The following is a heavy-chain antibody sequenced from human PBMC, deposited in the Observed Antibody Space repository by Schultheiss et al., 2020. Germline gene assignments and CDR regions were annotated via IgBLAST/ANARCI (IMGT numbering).Heavy chain of an antibody. CDR1: GFTFSSYG. D-gene: IGHD6-13*01. CDR2: IWYDGSNK. CDR3: AREVRDSSSWYPTWDYGMDV. Sequence: GESLKISCAASGFTFSSYGMHWVRQAPGKGLEWVAVIWYDGSNKYYADSVKGRFTISRDNSKNTLFLQMNSLRVEDTAVYYCAREVRDSSSWYPTWDYGMDVWGQGTTVTVSS. J-gene: IGHJ6*02. V-gene: IGHV3-33*01.